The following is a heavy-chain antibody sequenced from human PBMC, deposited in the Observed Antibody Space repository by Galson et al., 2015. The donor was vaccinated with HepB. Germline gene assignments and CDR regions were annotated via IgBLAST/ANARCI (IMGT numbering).Heavy chain of an antibody. Sequence: SLRLSCAASGFTFSRYAMHWVRQAPGKGLEWVAVISYDGSNKYYADSVKGRFTISRDNSKNTLYLQMNSLRAEDTAVYYCARDLSKSSNYVWYYYYGMDVWGQGTTVTVSS. CDR3: ARDLSKSSNYVWYYYYGMDV. J-gene: IGHJ6*02. D-gene: IGHD4-11*01. CDR2: ISYDGSNK. V-gene: IGHV3-30-3*01. CDR1: GFTFSRYA.